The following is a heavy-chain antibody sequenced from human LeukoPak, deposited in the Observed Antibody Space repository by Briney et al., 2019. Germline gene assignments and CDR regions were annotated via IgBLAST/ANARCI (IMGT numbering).Heavy chain of an antibody. CDR2: INWNGGST. Sequence: RGSLRLSCAASGFTFDDYGMSWVRQAPGKGLEWVSGINWNGGSTAYADSVKGRFTISRDNAKNSLYLEMNSLRAEDTALYYCARGSQSYYFDYWGQGTLVTVSS. J-gene: IGHJ4*02. CDR1: GFTFDDYG. V-gene: IGHV3-20*04. CDR3: ARGSQSYYFDY.